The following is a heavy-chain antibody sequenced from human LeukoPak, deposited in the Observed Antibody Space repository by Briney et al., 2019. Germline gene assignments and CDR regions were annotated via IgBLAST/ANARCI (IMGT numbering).Heavy chain of an antibody. CDR1: GFTFSSYA. J-gene: IGHJ6*02. CDR3: ARGLYYDSSGYTPYYYYYYGMDV. CDR2: ISYDGSNK. Sequence: GRSLRLSCAASGFTFSSYAMHWVRQAPGKGLEWVAVISYDGSNKYYADSVKGRFTISRDNSKNTLYLQLNSLRAEDTAVYYCARGLYYDSSGYTPYYYYYYGMDVWGQGTTVTVSS. D-gene: IGHD3-22*01. V-gene: IGHV3-30-3*01.